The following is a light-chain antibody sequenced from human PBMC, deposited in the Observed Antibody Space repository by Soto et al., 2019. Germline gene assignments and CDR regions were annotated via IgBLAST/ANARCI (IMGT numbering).Light chain of an antibody. CDR3: QQYLTYT. Sequence: DSQMTQSPSTLSASVGDTVTITCRASQSISSWLAWYQQQAGKAPRLLIYDASDLESGVPSRFSGSGSGTEFTLTISSLQPDDFATYYCQQYLTYTSGRGTKPEIK. CDR1: QSISSW. CDR2: DAS. J-gene: IGKJ2*01. V-gene: IGKV1-5*01.